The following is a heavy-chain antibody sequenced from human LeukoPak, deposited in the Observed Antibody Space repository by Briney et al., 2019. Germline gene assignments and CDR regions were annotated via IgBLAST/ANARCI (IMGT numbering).Heavy chain of an antibody. CDR2: FYTSGST. V-gene: IGHV4-61*02. J-gene: IGHJ4*02. Sequence: SETLSLTCTVSGGSISSGSYYWSWIRQPAGKGLEWIGRFYTSGSTTYNPSLRSRVTISVDTSKNQFSLKLSSVTAADTAVYYCARDRWGAYDSSGYYFDYWGQGTLVTVSS. CDR3: ARDRWGAYDSSGYYFDY. D-gene: IGHD3-22*01. CDR1: GGSISSGSYY.